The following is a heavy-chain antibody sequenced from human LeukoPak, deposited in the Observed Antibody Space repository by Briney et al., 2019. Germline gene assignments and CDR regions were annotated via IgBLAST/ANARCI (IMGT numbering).Heavy chain of an antibody. V-gene: IGHV1-46*01. CDR1: GYTFTSYG. J-gene: IGHJ4*02. CDR2: INPSGGST. D-gene: IGHD6-19*01. Sequence: ASVKVSCKAPGYTFTSYGISWVRQAPGQGLEWMGIINPSGGSTSYAQKFQGRVTMTRDMSTSTVYMELSSLRSEDTAVYYCAREEGVAGAFDYWGQGTLVTVSS. CDR3: AREEGVAGAFDY.